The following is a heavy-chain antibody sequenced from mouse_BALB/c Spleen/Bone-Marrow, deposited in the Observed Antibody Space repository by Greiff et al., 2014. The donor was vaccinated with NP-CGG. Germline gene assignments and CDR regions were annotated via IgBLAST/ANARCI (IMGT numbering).Heavy chain of an antibody. J-gene: IGHJ2*01. D-gene: IGHD3-3*01. CDR1: GYTFTEYT. Sequence: VQLQQSGPELVKPGASVKISCKTSGYTFTEYTMHWVKQSHGKSLEWIGSINPNNGGTTYNQKFRGKATLTVDKSSTTAYMELRSLTSEDSAVYYCARWTRGDYFDYWGQGTTLIVSS. CDR3: ARWTRGDYFDY. V-gene: IGHV1-18*01. CDR2: INPNNGGT.